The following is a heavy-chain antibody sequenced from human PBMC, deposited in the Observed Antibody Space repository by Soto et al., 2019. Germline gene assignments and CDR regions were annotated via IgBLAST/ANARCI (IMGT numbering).Heavy chain of an antibody. J-gene: IGHJ3*01. CDR2: ISAYTGKT. Sequence: QVQLVQSGTEVKKPGASVKVSCKALGYSFTGYGINWVRQAPGQGLEWMGWISAYTGKTNYAQKVQGRLTMTTDTSTSTAYMELRSLRSDDTAVYYCARDRRYSGSYNPPFDAFDLWGQGTTVTVSS. D-gene: IGHD1-26*01. V-gene: IGHV1-18*04. CDR1: GYSFTGYG. CDR3: ARDRRYSGSYNPPFDAFDL.